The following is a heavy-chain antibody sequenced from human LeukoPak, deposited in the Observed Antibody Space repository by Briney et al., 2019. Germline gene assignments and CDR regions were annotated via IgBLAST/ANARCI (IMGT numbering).Heavy chain of an antibody. CDR2: ISSKSTYI. V-gene: IGHV3-21*01. J-gene: IGHJ4*02. CDR1: GFDFNYYD. Sequence: IPGGSLRLSCVASGFDFNYYDMNWVRQAPGKGLEWVSSISSKSTYIDSADSTKGRFTISRDNANNSVFLQMSSLRPEDTAVYYCARRGGLSSGRGFDHWGQGTLVTVSS. CDR3: ARRGGLSSGRGFDH. D-gene: IGHD3-16*01.